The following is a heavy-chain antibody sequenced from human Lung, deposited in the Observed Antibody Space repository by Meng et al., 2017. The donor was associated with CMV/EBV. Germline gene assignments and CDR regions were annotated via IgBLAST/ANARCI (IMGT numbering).Heavy chain of an antibody. CDR2: INTYNGNT. CDR3: ARSITIFQIDY. J-gene: IGHJ4*02. V-gene: IGHV1-18*01. CDR1: GGTFSSYA. D-gene: IGHD3-9*01. Sequence: AXVXVSCKASGGTFSSYAISWVRQAPGQGLEWMGWINTYNGNTKYAQKFQDRVIMTTDRSTRTAYMELRSLRSDDTAVYYCARSITIFQIDYWGQGTLVSVSS.